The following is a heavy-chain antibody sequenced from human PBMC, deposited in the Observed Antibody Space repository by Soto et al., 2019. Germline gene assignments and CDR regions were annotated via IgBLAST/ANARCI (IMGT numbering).Heavy chain of an antibody. Sequence: ASVKVSGKASGYTFTGYYMHWVRQAPGQGLEWMGWINPNSGGTNYAQQFQGRVTMTRDTSISTAYMELSRLRSDDPAVYYCARIAQLWLDDAFDIWGEGTMVPVSS. CDR1: GYTFTGYY. CDR2: INPNSGGT. CDR3: ARIAQLWLDDAFDI. J-gene: IGHJ3*02. D-gene: IGHD5-18*01. V-gene: IGHV1-2*02.